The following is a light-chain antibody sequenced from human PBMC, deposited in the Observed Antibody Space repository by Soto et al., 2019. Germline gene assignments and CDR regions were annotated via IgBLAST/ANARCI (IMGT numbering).Light chain of an antibody. CDR1: QTVRNNY. V-gene: IGKV3-20*01. J-gene: IGKJ4*01. CDR3: KQFSSYPLT. CDR2: DAS. Sequence: EFVLTQSPGTLSLSPGERATLSCRASQTVRNNYLAWYQQKPGQAHRLLIYDASSRATGIQDRFSGGGSGTDFTLTIRRLEPEDFAVYYCKQFSSYPLTLGGGTKVDIK.